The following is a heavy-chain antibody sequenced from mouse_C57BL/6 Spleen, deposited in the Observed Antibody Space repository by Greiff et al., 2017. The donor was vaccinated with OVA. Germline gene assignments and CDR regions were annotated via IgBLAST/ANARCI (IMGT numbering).Heavy chain of an antibody. J-gene: IGHJ1*03. Sequence: EVKLVESGGGLVKPGGSLKLSCAASGFTFSSYAMSWVRQTPEKRLEWVATISDGGSYTYYPDNVKGRFTISRDNAKNNLYLQMSHLKAEATAMYYCAKDCSSYGWYFDVWGTGTTVTVSS. CDR2: ISDGGSYT. CDR3: AKDCSSYGWYFDV. CDR1: GFTFSSYA. V-gene: IGHV5-4*01. D-gene: IGHD1-1*01.